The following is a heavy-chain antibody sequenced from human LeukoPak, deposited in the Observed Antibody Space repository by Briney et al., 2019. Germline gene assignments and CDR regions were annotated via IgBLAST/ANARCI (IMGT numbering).Heavy chain of an antibody. V-gene: IGHV1-46*01. CDR2: INPSGGST. CDR1: GYTFTSYY. Sequence: ASVKVSCKASGYTFTSYYMHWVRQAPGQGLEWMGIINPSGGSTSYAQKFQGRVTMTRDMSTSTVYMELSSLRSEDTAVYYCARTYGDGNPPDYWGQGTLVTVSS. J-gene: IGHJ4*02. D-gene: IGHD4-17*01. CDR3: ARTYGDGNPPDY.